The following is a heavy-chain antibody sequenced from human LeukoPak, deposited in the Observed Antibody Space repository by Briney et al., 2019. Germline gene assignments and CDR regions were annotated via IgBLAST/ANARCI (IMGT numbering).Heavy chain of an antibody. CDR3: ARDGYDFWSGSDAFDI. CDR1: GFTFSDYY. D-gene: IGHD3-3*01. Sequence: GGSLRLSCAASGFTFSDYYMSWIRQAPGKGLEWVSYISSSGSTIYYADSVKGRFTISRDNAKNSLYLQMNSLRAGDTAVYYCARDGYDFWSGSDAFDIWGQGTMVTVSS. J-gene: IGHJ3*02. CDR2: ISSSGSTI. V-gene: IGHV3-11*04.